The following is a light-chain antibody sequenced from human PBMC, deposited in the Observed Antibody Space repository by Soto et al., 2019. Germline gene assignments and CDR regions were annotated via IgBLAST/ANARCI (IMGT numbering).Light chain of an antibody. V-gene: IGLV1-40*01. Sequence: QSALTQPPSASGTPGQRVTISCSGSSSNIGSNYVYWYQQLPGTAPKLLIYGNSNRPSGVPDRFSGSKSGTSASLAITGLQAEDEADYYCQSYDSSLSGVVFGGGTKVTV. CDR2: GNS. CDR1: SSNIGSNY. J-gene: IGLJ2*01. CDR3: QSYDSSLSGVV.